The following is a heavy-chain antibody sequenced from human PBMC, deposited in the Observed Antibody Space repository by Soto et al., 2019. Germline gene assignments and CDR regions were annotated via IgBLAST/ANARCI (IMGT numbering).Heavy chain of an antibody. Sequence: ASVKVSCKASGYSFTDYHIHWVRLAPGQGLEWLGRINPKSGGTSTAQKFQGWVTMTTDTSISTASMELTRLTSDDTAIYYCARGDSTDCSNGVCSFFYNHDMDVWGQGTTVTVSS. CDR3: ARGDSTDCSNGVCSFFYNHDMDV. D-gene: IGHD2-8*01. CDR2: INPKSGGT. V-gene: IGHV1-2*04. J-gene: IGHJ6*02. CDR1: GYSFTDYH.